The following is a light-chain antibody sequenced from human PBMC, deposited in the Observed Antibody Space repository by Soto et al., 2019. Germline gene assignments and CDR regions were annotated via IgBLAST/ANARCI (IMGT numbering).Light chain of an antibody. V-gene: IGKV3-20*01. CDR1: QSISSGY. Sequence: EIVLTQSPGTLSFSPGERATLSCRASQSISSGYVAWYQQKPGQAPRLLIYAASSRATGIADRFRGSGSGRDFTLTISRLEPEDFAVYYCHQYGSSAWTFGQGTKVDIK. CDR3: HQYGSSAWT. J-gene: IGKJ1*01. CDR2: AAS.